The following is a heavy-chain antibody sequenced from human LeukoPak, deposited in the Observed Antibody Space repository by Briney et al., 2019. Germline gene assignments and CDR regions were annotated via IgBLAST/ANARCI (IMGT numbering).Heavy chain of an antibody. V-gene: IGHV4-59*01. CDR3: AKVIVGAGFDY. J-gene: IGHJ4*02. Sequence: SETLSLTCTVSGDSISSYYWSWIRQPPGKGLEWIGYIYYSGSTKYNPSLKSRVTISVDTSKNQFSLKLSSVTAADTAGYYCAKVIVGAGFDYWGQGTLVTVSS. D-gene: IGHD1-26*01. CDR1: GDSISSYY. CDR2: IYYSGST.